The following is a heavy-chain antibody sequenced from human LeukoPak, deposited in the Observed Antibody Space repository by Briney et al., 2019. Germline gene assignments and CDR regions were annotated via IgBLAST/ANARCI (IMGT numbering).Heavy chain of an antibody. CDR1: GFTFSSYS. CDR3: ASSPPTGITVSYFDY. D-gene: IGHD4-17*01. V-gene: IGHV3-23*01. J-gene: IGHJ4*02. Sequence: PGGSLRLSCAASGFTFSSYSMNWVRQAPGKGLEWVSALSDSGASKYYADSVKGRFTISRDNSKNTLYLQMNSLRADDTAVYYCASSPPTGITVSYFDYWGQGTLVTVSS. CDR2: LSDSGASK.